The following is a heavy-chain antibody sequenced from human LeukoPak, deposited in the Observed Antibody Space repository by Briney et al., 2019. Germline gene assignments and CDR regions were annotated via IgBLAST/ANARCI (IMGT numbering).Heavy chain of an antibody. Sequence: GGSLRLSCAASGFTVSSNYMSWVRQAPGKGLEWVSVIYSGGSTYYADSVKGRFTISRGNSKNTLYLQMNSLRAEDTAVYYCARLSGRAAADPFIWGQGTLVTVSS. CDR1: GFTVSSNY. V-gene: IGHV3-53*01. D-gene: IGHD6-13*01. CDR3: ARLSGRAAADPFI. J-gene: IGHJ1*01. CDR2: IYSGGST.